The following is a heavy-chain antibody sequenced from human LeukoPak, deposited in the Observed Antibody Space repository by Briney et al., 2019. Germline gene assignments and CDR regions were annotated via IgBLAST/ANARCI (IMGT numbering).Heavy chain of an antibody. CDR1: GFTFSSCA. CDR3: VKDSKKGEQWHAFDI. D-gene: IGHD6-19*01. CDR2: IVSNGGLT. Sequence: PWGSLSLSCSASGFTFSSCALRWVSHAPAQGLECVSSIVSNGGLTSYADSMKGRFTISRDNSTNTLHLQMISLIAEATAVYYCVKDSKKGEQWHAFDIWGQGTMVTVSS. J-gene: IGHJ3*02. V-gene: IGHV3-64D*06.